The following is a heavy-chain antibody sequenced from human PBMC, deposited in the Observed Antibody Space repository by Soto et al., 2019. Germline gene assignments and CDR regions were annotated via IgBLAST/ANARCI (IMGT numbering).Heavy chain of an antibody. J-gene: IGHJ6*02. CDR1: GYTFTSYD. V-gene: IGHV1-8*01. D-gene: IGHD6-13*01. CDR3: ASGVQTLAINHYYYYGMDV. CDR2: MSPNSGNT. Sequence: ASVKVSCKASGYTFTSYDINWVRQATGQGLEWMGWMSPNSGNTGYAQKFQGRVTVTRNTSISTAYMELSSLRSEDTAVYYCASGVQTLAINHYYYYGMDVWGQGARFTVSS.